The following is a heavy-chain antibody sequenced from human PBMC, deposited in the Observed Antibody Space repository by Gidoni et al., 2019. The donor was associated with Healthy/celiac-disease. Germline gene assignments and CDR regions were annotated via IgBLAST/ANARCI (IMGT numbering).Heavy chain of an antibody. V-gene: IGHV1-46*01. J-gene: IGHJ6*02. CDR3: ARWVVPAAMRGIYGMDV. CDR2: GGST. D-gene: IGHD2-2*01. Sequence: GGSTNYAQKFRGRVTMTRDTSTSTVYMELSSLRSEDTAVYCGARWVVPAAMRGIYGMDVWGQGTTVTVSS.